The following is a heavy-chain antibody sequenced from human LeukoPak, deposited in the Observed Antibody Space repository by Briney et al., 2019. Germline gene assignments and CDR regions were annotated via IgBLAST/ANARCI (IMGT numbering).Heavy chain of an antibody. Sequence: SETLSLTCTVSGGSISSSSYYWGWIRQPPGKGLEWIGSSYYSGNTYYNPSLKSRVTISVDTFKNHLSLRPSSVTAADTAVYYCARVPPVYNSGNYYKGTHFDYWGQGTLSPSPQ. CDR2: SYYSGNT. D-gene: IGHD3-10*01. CDR3: ARVPPVYNSGNYYKGTHFDY. CDR1: GGSISSSSYY. J-gene: IGHJ4*02. V-gene: IGHV4-39*07.